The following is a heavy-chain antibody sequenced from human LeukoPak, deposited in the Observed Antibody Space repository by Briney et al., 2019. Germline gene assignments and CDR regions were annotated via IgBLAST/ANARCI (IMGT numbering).Heavy chain of an antibody. CDR2: ISRDGGDT. Sequence: TLSLSCASPVSCPFANALHWAPYPPVLFLQTPSLISRDGGDTYYADSVEGRFTISRDNSKNSLYLQLNSLRTDDTAFYYCAKDSGSRWDYYFDNWAQGTLVTGSS. J-gene: IGHJ4*01. CDR1: VSCPFANA. CDR3: AKDSGSRWDYYFDN. D-gene: IGHD6-13*01. V-gene: IGHV3-43*02.